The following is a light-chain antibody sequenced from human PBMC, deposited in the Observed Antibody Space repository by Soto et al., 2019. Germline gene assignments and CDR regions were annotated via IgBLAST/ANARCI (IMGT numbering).Light chain of an antibody. CDR2: GAS. CDR3: QQYNNWPRT. Sequence: ESVLTQSPGTLSLSPGDRATLSCRGSQSVSRSYLGWYQQKPGQAPRLLIYGASSRATGIPDRFSGSGSGTEFTLTISSLQSEDFAVYYCQQYNNWPRTFGQGTKVDIK. V-gene: IGKV3-20*01. CDR1: QSVSRSY. J-gene: IGKJ1*01.